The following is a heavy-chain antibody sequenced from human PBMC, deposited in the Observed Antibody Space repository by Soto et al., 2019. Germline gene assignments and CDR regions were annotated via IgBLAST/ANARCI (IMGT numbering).Heavy chain of an antibody. V-gene: IGHV4-59*01. CDR2: IYYSGTT. D-gene: IGHD3-10*01. J-gene: IGHJ4*01. CDR3: TRATYYRHYFDV. Sequence: PSETLSLTCTVSGGSINNYYLSWIRQSPGKGLEWIGYIYYSGTTNYNPSLKSRVTISIDRSENQFSLKVSSVTAADTAVYFCTRATYYRHYFDVWGHGTLVTVSS. CDR1: GGSINNYY.